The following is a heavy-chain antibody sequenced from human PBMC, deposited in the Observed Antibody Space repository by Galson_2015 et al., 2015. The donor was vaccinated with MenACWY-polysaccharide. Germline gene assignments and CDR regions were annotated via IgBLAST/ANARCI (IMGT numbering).Heavy chain of an antibody. V-gene: IGHV3-30*02. J-gene: IGHJ4*02. D-gene: IGHD6-25*01. CDR1: GFTFSSYG. Sequence: SLRLSCAASGFTFSSYGMHWVRQAPGKGLKWETCIRSDGRVKYYADAVKRRITLPRDNSKTTLYLQMDSLRAEDTAVYYCAKDRRTAASDSDYWGQGTLVTVSS. CDR3: AKDRRTAASDSDY. CDR2: IRSDGRVK.